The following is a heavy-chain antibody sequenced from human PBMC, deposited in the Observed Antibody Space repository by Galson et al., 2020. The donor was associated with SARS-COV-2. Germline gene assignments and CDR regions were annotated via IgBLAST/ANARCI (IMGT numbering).Heavy chain of an antibody. Sequence: SETLSLTCTVAGGSISTNNWWAWVRQPPGKGLEWLGEVFYTGSTNSNPSLESRVAMSVDQSKNQISLRLSSVTAADTAVYFCARSADILATGTYYFDSWGQGTLVTVSS. CDR1: GGSISTNNW. D-gene: IGHD6-13*01. CDR3: ARSADILATGTYYFDS. CDR2: VFYTGST. V-gene: IGHV4-4*02. J-gene: IGHJ4*02.